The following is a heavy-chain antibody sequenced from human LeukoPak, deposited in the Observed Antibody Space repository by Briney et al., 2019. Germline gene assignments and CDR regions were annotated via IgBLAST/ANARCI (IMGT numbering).Heavy chain of an antibody. CDR2: IYYSGST. Sequence: SETLSLTCTVSGGSISSRSHYWGWIRQPPGKGLEWIGYIYYSGSTDYNPSLKSRVTISVDTSKNRFSLKLSSVTAADTALYYCARTPTTYTYGTFDSWGQGTLVTVSS. V-gene: IGHV4-61*05. CDR1: GGSISSRSHY. D-gene: IGHD5-18*01. J-gene: IGHJ4*02. CDR3: ARTPTTYTYGTFDS.